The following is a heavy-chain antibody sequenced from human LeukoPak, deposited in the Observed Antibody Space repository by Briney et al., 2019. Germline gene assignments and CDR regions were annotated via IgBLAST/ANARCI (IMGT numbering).Heavy chain of an antibody. V-gene: IGHV3-23*01. CDR1: GFTFNSYA. CDR2: ISGTGGSR. J-gene: IGHJ4*02. CDR3: AKWGGSGIPGRGADY. D-gene: IGHD1-26*01. Sequence: GRSLRLSCAASGFTFNSYAMNWVRQAPGKGLEWVSGISGTGGSRYYAESVKGRFTISRVNSKNTLYLQMNSLRAEDTAVYYCAKWGGSGIPGRGADYWGQGTLVTVSS.